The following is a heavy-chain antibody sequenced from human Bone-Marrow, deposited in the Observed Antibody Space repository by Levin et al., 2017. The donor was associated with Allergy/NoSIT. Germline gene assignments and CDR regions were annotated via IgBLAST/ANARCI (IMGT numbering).Heavy chain of an antibody. CDR3: AKVSVPFIGDSFGR. J-gene: IGHJ1*01. CDR1: GDTLSEYS. CDR2: ISPKSGGT. Sequence: ASVKVSCTASGDTLSEYSFHWIRQAPGRGLEWMGWISPKSGGTNYKQTFQGRVTMTTDPSINTVYMDLTNLRSDDTAVYYCAKVSVPFIGDSFGRWGQGTLVTVSS. V-gene: IGHV1-2*02. D-gene: IGHD3-16*01.